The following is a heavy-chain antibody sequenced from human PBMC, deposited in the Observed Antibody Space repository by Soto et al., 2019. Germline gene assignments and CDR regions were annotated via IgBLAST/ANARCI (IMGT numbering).Heavy chain of an antibody. Sequence: EVQLVESGGGLVQPGGSMRLSCAASGFSFSGLWVHWVRQAAGEGLVWVSRISHDGSSTSYADSVEGRFTITRDNARNTVYLQMNSLRVEDTAVYYCTSLSIAVAHFAFDCWGQGTRVTVSS. CDR1: GFSFSGLW. V-gene: IGHV3-74*01. CDR3: TSLSIAVAHFAFDC. CDR2: ISHDGSST. J-gene: IGHJ3*01. D-gene: IGHD6-19*01.